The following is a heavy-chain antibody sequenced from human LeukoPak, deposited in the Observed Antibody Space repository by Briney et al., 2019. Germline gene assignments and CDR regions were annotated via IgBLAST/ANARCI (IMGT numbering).Heavy chain of an antibody. Sequence: PSETLSLTCTVSGGSISSSSYYWGWIRQPPGKGLEWIGSIYYSGSTYYNPSLQSRVSILVDVSKNQFSLNLNSVTAADTAVYWCVGFARHYSRDDPYDIWGQGTMVTVSS. V-gene: IGHV4-39*07. D-gene: IGHD2-21*01. J-gene: IGHJ3*02. CDR1: GGSISSSSYY. CDR3: VGFARHYSRDDPYDI. CDR2: IYYSGST.